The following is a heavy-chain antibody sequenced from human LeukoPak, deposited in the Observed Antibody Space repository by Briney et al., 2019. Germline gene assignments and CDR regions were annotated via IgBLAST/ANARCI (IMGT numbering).Heavy chain of an antibody. J-gene: IGHJ2*01. CDR1: GGSISSSSYY. D-gene: IGHD6-13*01. CDR2: TYYSGST. V-gene: IGHV4-39*01. Sequence: SETLSLTCTVSGGSISSSSYYWGWIRQPPGTGLEWIGSTYYSGSTYYNPSLKSRVTISVDTSKNQFSLKLSSVTAADTAVYYCASYSSSRGYFDLWGRGTLVTVSS. CDR3: ASYSSSRGYFDL.